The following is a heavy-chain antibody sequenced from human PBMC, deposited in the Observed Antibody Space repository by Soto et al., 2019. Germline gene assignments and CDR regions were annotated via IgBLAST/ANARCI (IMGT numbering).Heavy chain of an antibody. V-gene: IGHV1-69*14. D-gene: IGHD1-1*01. Sequence: QVRLVQSGAEVKKPGSSVKVSCKASGGTFSNYAISWVRQAPGQGLEWMGGIILPFGTANYAQKFQGRVTITGDKSMNTAYMELSGLRSEDTAVYYCARGPDDAGYFDYWGQGTLVTVSS. CDR3: ARGPDDAGYFDY. J-gene: IGHJ4*02. CDR2: IILPFGTA. CDR1: GGTFSNYA.